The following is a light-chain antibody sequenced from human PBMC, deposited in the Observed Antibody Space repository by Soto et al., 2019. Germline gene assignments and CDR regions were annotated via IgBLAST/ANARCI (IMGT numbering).Light chain of an antibody. CDR2: AAS. J-gene: IGKJ3*01. CDR1: QGISSY. V-gene: IGKV1-8*01. CDR3: QQYYNYPFP. Sequence: AIRMTQSPSSFSASTGDRLTITCRASQGISSYLAWYQQKPGKAPKLLIYAASTLQSGVPSRFSGSGSGTDFTLTISCLQSEDFATYYCQQYYNYPFPFGPGTKVDIK.